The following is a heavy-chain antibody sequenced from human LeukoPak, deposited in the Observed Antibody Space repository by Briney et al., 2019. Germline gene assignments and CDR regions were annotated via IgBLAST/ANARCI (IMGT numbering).Heavy chain of an antibody. D-gene: IGHD3-22*01. V-gene: IGHV3-66*01. CDR2: IYSGGGT. J-gene: IGHJ4*02. CDR1: GFTVSSNY. Sequence: GGSLRLSCAASGFTVSSNYMSWVRQAPGKGLEWVSVIYSGGGTNYADSVKGRFSISRDNSKNTLHLQMNSLRAEDTAVYYCAREKGDYYDSSGGWFDYWGQGTLVTVSS. CDR3: AREKGDYYDSSGGWFDY.